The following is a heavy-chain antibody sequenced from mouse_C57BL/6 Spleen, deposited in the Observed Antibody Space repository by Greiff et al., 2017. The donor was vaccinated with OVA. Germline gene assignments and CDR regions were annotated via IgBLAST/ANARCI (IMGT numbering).Heavy chain of an antibody. CDR2: INPGSGGT. D-gene: IGHD1-1*01. CDR1: GYAFTNYL. J-gene: IGHJ2*01. V-gene: IGHV1-54*01. Sequence: QVQLKESGAELVRPGTSVKVSCKASGYAFTNYLIEWVKQRPGQGLEWIGVINPGSGGTNYNEKFKGKATLTADKSSSTAYMQLSSLTSEDSAVYFCARSLTVVANYFDYWGQGTTLTVSS. CDR3: ARSLTVVANYFDY.